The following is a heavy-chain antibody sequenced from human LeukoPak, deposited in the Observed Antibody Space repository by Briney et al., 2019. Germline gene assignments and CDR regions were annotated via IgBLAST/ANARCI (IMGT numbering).Heavy chain of an antibody. Sequence: SETLSLTCTVSGGSISSGSYYWSWIRQPAGKGLEWIGRIYTSGSTNYNPSLKSRVTISVDTSKNQFSLKLSSVTAADTAVYYCARDRYDILTGSDDAFDIWGQGTMVTVSS. J-gene: IGHJ3*02. CDR1: GGSISSGSYY. CDR2: IYTSGST. CDR3: ARDRYDILTGSDDAFDI. V-gene: IGHV4-61*02. D-gene: IGHD3-9*01.